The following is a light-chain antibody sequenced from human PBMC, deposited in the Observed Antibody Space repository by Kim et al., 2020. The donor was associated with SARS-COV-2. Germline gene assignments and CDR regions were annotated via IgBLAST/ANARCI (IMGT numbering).Light chain of an antibody. Sequence: QSVLTQPPSAFGTPGQRVTISCSGSSSNIGSNYVYWYQQLPGTAPKLLIYSNNQRPSGVPDRFSGSKSGTSASLAISGLRSEDEADYYCAAWDDSLSGSYVFGTGTKVTVL. V-gene: IGLV1-47*02. CDR3: AAWDDSLSGSYV. CDR1: SSNIGSNY. J-gene: IGLJ1*01. CDR2: SNN.